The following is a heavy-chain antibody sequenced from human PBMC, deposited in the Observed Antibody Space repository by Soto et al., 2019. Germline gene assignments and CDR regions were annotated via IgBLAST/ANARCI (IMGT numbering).Heavy chain of an antibody. V-gene: IGHV4-59*01. J-gene: IGHJ4*02. D-gene: IGHD6-19*01. CDR2: IYYSGST. CDR1: GGSISSYY. CDR3: ARVRWTVAGPGHFDY. Sequence: QVQLQESGPGLVKPSETLSLTCTVSGGSISSYYWSWIRQPPGKGLEWIGYIYYSGSTNYNPSLKSRVTISVDTSKNQFSLKLSSVTAAYTAVYYCARVRWTVAGPGHFDYWGQGTLVPVSS.